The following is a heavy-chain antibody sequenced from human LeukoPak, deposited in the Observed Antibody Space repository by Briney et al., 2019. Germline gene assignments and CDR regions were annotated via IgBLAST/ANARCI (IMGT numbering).Heavy chain of an antibody. J-gene: IGHJ4*02. V-gene: IGHV3-53*01. CDR1: GYTVSGIH. Sequence: PGGSLRLSCAASGYTVSGIHMSWVRQAPGKGLEWISAIYTGGTTYYSDSVEGRFTISRDKSKNTLYLHMDSLRVEDTAVYYCARDQATSGGGLDSWGQGTLVTVSS. D-gene: IGHD3-16*01. CDR3: ARDQATSGGGLDS. CDR2: IYTGGTT.